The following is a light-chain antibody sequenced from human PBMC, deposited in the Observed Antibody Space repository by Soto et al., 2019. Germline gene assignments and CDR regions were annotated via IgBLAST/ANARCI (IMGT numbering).Light chain of an antibody. CDR1: RTVSIN. CDR2: GAS. CDR3: QQYNNWPPIT. Sequence: EIVMTQSPATVSVSPGERATLSCRASRTVSINLAWYQQKPGQAPRLLIYGASTRATGVPTRFTGSGSGTEFTLIISRLQPEDFALYYCQQYNNWPPITFGQGTRLEI. V-gene: IGKV3-15*01. J-gene: IGKJ5*01.